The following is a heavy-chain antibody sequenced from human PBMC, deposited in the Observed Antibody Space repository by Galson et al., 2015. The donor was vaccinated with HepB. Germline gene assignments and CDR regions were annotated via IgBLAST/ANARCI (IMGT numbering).Heavy chain of an antibody. D-gene: IGHD1-1*01. J-gene: IGHJ3*02. CDR3: ARDLGTSRRAYDI. CDR1: GFTLSTYN. V-gene: IGHV3-21*01. Sequence: SLRLSCAASGFTLSTYNMNWVRQAPGKGLEWVSFIDIGNTFIKYTESVKGRFTISRDDAKNSLYLQMSSLRAEDTALYYCARDLGTSRRAYDIWGRGTLVTVSS. CDR2: IDIGNTFI.